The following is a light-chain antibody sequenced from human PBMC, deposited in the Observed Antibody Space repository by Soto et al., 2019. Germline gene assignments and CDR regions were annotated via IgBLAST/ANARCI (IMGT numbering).Light chain of an antibody. CDR1: GSNIGSNT. J-gene: IGLJ2*01. CDR2: STN. V-gene: IGLV1-44*01. Sequence: QSALTQPPSASGTPGQRVTISCSGSGSNIGSNTVNWYQQLPGTAPKLLIYSTNQRPSGVPDRFSGSKSGTSASLAISGLQSEDEADYYCAAWDDSLNGSVVFGGGTQLTVL. CDR3: AAWDDSLNGSVV.